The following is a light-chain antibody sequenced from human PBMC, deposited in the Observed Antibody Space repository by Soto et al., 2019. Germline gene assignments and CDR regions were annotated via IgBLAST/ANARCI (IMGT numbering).Light chain of an antibody. CDR2: KAS. CDR3: QQTYSAPWT. Sequence: DNKVNLSAATLSGKEGDRVTITCRASQTISSWLAWYQQKPGKAPKLLIYKASTLKSGVPSRFSGSGSGTDFTLTISSLQPEDFATYYCQQTYSAPWTFGQGTKVDIK. V-gene: IGKV1-5*03. CDR1: QTISSW. J-gene: IGKJ1*01.